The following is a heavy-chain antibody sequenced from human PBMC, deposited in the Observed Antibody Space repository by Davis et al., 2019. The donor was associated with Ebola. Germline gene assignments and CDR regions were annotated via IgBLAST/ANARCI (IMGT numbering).Heavy chain of an antibody. V-gene: IGHV3-21*04. CDR2: IGTSGTYI. CDR3: AVIRGVMGY. Sequence: GESLKISCVASGFTFNTYSMNWVRQAPGKGLEWVSSIGTSGTYIHYSDSMRGRFTISRDNAQNSLYLQMNSLKIEDTAVYFCAVIRGVMGYWGQGTQVTVSS. J-gene: IGHJ4*02. D-gene: IGHD3-10*01. CDR1: GFTFNTYS.